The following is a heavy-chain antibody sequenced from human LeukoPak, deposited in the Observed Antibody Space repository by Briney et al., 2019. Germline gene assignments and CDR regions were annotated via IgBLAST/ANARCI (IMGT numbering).Heavy chain of an antibody. CDR3: ATRDCSSTSCYRNYYYGMDV. Sequence: ASVKVSCKVSGYTLTELSMHWVRQALGKGLEWMGGFDPEDGETIYAQKFQGRVTMTEDTSTGTAYMELSSLRSEDTAVYYCATRDCSSTSCYRNYYYGMDVWGKGTTVTVSS. CDR2: FDPEDGET. V-gene: IGHV1-24*01. J-gene: IGHJ6*04. D-gene: IGHD2-2*01. CDR1: GYTLTELS.